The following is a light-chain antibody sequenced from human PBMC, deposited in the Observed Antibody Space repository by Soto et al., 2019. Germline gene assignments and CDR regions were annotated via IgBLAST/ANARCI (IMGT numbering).Light chain of an antibody. CDR3: QQLNSYPIT. J-gene: IGKJ5*01. CDR1: QGISSY. V-gene: IGKV1-9*01. Sequence: DIPLTQSPSFLSASVGDRVTITCRASQGISSYLAWYQQKPGKAPKLLIYAASTLQSGVPSRFGGSGSGTEFTLTISSLQPEDVATYYCQQLNSYPITFGRGTRLEIK. CDR2: AAS.